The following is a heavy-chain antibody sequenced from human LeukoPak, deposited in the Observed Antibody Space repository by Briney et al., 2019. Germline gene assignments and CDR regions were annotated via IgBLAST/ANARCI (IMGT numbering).Heavy chain of an antibody. CDR1: GGSFSGYY. J-gene: IGHJ4*02. D-gene: IGHD3-3*01. CDR3: ARGYPPWSGKIDY. Sequence: SETLSLTCAVYGGSFSGYYWSWIRHPPGRGLEWIAEIDHSGSTHYNPSLKSRVIISVDTSKNQFSLKLSSVTAADTAVYYCARGYPPWSGKIDYWGQGTLVTVSS. CDR2: IDHSGST. V-gene: IGHV4-34*01.